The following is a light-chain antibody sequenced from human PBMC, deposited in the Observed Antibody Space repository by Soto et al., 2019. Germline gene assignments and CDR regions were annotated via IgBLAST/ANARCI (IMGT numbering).Light chain of an antibody. J-gene: IGKJ2*01. CDR3: QHYYSTPYT. V-gene: IGKV4-1*01. CDR1: QSILYSSNNKNY. Sequence: DIVMTQSPDSLAVSLGERATINCKSSQSILYSSNNKNYLAWYQQKPGQPPKLLFYWASTRESGVSGRFSGSGSGTDFTLSISGLQAEDVAIYYCQHYYSTPYTFGQGTKLEIK. CDR2: WAS.